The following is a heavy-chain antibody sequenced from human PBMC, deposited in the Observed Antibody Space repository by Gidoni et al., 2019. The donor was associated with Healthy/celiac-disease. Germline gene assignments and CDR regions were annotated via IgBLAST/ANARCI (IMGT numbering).Heavy chain of an antibody. Sequence: QLQLQESGPGLVKPSETLSLTCTVSGGSISSSSYYWGWIRQPPGKGLEWIGSVYYSGSTYYNPSLKSRVTISVDTSKNQFSLKLSSVTAADTAVYYCARPGSGWYGGAFDIWGQGTMVTVSS. J-gene: IGHJ3*02. D-gene: IGHD6-19*01. V-gene: IGHV4-39*01. CDR1: GGSISSSSYY. CDR2: VYYSGST. CDR3: ARPGSGWYGGAFDI.